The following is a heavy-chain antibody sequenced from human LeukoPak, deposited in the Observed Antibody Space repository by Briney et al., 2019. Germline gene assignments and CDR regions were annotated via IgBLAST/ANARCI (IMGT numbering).Heavy chain of an antibody. CDR2: INPNSGGT. J-gene: IGHJ4*02. V-gene: IGHV1-2*02. D-gene: IGHD3-16*01. Sequence: ASVKVSCKASGYTFTGYYMHWVRQAPGQGLEWMGWINPNSGGTNYAQNFQGRVTMTRDTSISTAYMEVTRLTSDDTAIYYCARDLGFDSWGQGTLVTVSS. CDR1: GYTFTGYY. CDR3: ARDLGFDS.